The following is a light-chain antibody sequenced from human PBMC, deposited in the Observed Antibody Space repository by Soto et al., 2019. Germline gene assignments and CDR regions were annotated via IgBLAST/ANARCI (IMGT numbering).Light chain of an antibody. Sequence: DIVMTQSPDSLAVSLGERATINCKSSQSVLYSSNNKNCLAWYQQKPGQPPKLLIYWASTRESGVSDRFSGSGSGTDFTLTINSLQAEDVAVYYCQQYYATPLAFGGGTKVDIK. CDR2: WAS. V-gene: IGKV4-1*01. CDR1: QSVLYSSNNKNC. CDR3: QQYYATPLA. J-gene: IGKJ4*01.